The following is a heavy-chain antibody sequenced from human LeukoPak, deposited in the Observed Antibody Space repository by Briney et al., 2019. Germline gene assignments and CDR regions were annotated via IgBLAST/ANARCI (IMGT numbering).Heavy chain of an antibody. Sequence: SQTLSLTCTVSGGSISSGGYYWSWIRQHPGKGLEWIGYIYYSGSTYYNPSLKSRVTISVDTYKNQFSLKLSSVTAADTAVYYCARLNCSGGSCYSVDHWGQGTLVTVSS. V-gene: IGHV4-31*03. CDR1: GGSISSGGYY. J-gene: IGHJ5*02. D-gene: IGHD2-15*01. CDR2: IYYSGST. CDR3: ARLNCSGGSCYSVDH.